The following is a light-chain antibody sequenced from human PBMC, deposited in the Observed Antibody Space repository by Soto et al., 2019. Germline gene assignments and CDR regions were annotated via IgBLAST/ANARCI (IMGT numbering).Light chain of an antibody. Sequence: AIQMTQSPSSLSASVGDRVTITCRASQGIGHDLGWYQQKPGKAPKLLIYAASSLQSGVPSRFSGSGSGTDFTLTISSLQPEDFATYYCLQEYNYPRTCGQGTKVEIK. J-gene: IGKJ1*01. CDR2: AAS. CDR3: LQEYNYPRT. CDR1: QGIGHD. V-gene: IGKV1-6*01.